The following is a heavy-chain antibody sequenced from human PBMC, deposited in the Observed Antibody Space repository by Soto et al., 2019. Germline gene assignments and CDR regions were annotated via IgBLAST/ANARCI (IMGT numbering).Heavy chain of an antibody. CDR3: ARGAYDILTGYYPFDY. Sequence: PSETLSLTCTVSGGSISSYYWSWIRQPPGKGLEWIGYIYYSGSTNYNPSLKSRVTISVDTSKNQFSLKLSSVTAADTAVYYCARGAYDILTGYYPFDYWGQGTLVTVS. J-gene: IGHJ4*02. CDR2: IYYSGST. V-gene: IGHV4-59*01. D-gene: IGHD3-9*01. CDR1: GGSISSYY.